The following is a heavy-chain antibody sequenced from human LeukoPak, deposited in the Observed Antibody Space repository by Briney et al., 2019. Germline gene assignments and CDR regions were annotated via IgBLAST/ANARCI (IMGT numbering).Heavy chain of an antibody. V-gene: IGHV4-31*11. CDR3: AKSREEIRGLDAFDI. D-gene: IGHD5-24*01. J-gene: IGHJ3*02. Sequence: SETLSLTCAVSGGSISSGDYSWSWIRQPPGKGLEWIGYIYYSGSTYYNPSLKSRVALSVDTSKNQFSLKLSSLTAADTAVYYCAKSREEIRGLDAFDIWGQGTMVTVSS. CDR1: GGSISSGDYS. CDR2: IYYSGST.